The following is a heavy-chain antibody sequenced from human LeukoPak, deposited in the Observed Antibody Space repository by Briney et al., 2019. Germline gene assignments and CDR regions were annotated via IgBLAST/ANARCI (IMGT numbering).Heavy chain of an antibody. D-gene: IGHD6-13*01. Sequence: GGSLRLSCAASGFTFSSYGMSWVRQAPGKGLEWVSAISGSGGSTYYADSVKGRFTISRDNSKNTLYLQMNSLRAEDTAVYYCAKDHASSSWYYFDYWGQGTLVTVSS. CDR1: GFTFSSYG. CDR2: ISGSGGST. V-gene: IGHV3-23*01. CDR3: AKDHASSSWYYFDY. J-gene: IGHJ4*02.